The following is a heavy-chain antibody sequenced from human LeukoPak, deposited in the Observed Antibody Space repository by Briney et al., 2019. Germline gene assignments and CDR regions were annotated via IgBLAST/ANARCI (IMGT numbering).Heavy chain of an antibody. CDR3: ARDLNRGADY. Sequence: GGSLRLSCAASGFTFSSYAMHWVRQAPGKGLEWVAVISYDGSNKYYADSVKGRFTIFRDNSKNTLYLQMNSLRAEDTAVYYCARDLNRGADYWGQGTLVTVSS. D-gene: IGHD1-14*01. CDR1: GFTFSSYA. J-gene: IGHJ4*02. V-gene: IGHV3-30-3*01. CDR2: ISYDGSNK.